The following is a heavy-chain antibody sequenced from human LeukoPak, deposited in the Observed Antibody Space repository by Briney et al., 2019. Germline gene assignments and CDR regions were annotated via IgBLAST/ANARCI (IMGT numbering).Heavy chain of an antibody. J-gene: IGHJ5*02. Sequence: ASVKVSCKASGYTFTSYDINWVRQATGQGLEWMGWINPNSGGTNYAQKFQGRVTMTRDTSISTAYMELSRLRSDDTAVYYCARRSSSSFEDWFDPWGQGTLVTVSS. CDR3: ARRSSSSFEDWFDP. CDR1: GYTFTSYD. D-gene: IGHD6-6*01. V-gene: IGHV1-2*02. CDR2: INPNSGGT.